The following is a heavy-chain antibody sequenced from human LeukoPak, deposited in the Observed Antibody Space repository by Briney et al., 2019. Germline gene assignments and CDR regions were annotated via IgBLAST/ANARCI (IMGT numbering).Heavy chain of an antibody. Sequence: GGTLRLSCVASGFTFSRYGMTWVRQAPGKGLQWVSAISGSGGSTYYADSVKGRFTISRDSSKNALYLQINGLRAEDTAVYYCAKDHLPGIVVADRDYWGQGTLVTVSS. J-gene: IGHJ4*02. V-gene: IGHV3-23*01. CDR1: GFTFSRYG. CDR2: ISGSGGST. CDR3: AKDHLPGIVVADRDY. D-gene: IGHD6-19*01.